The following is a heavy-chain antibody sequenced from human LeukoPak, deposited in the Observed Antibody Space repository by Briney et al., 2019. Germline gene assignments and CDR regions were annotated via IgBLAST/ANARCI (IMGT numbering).Heavy chain of an antibody. V-gene: IGHV1-2*02. D-gene: IGHD2-2*01. J-gene: IGHJ5*02. CDR1: GYTFTCYY. CDR3: ARDRGTLVGAWFDP. Sequence: GASVKVSCKASGYTFTCYYMHWVRQAPGQGLEWMGWINPNSGGTNYAQKFQGRVTMTRDTSISTAYMELSRLRSDDTAVYYCARDRGTLVGAWFDPWGQGTLVTVSS. CDR2: INPNSGGT.